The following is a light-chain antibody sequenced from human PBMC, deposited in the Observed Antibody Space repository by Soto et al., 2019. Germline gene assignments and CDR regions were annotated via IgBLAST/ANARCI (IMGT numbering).Light chain of an antibody. CDR1: QSVRSN. CDR2: GAS. Sequence: EIVITQSPTTLSVSPGERATLSFRASQSVRSNLAWYQQKPGQAPRLLIYGASTRATGIPAGFSGSGSGTEFTLTISSLQSEDFAVYYCQQYNNWPPITFGQGTRLEIK. J-gene: IGKJ5*01. V-gene: IGKV3-15*01. CDR3: QQYNNWPPIT.